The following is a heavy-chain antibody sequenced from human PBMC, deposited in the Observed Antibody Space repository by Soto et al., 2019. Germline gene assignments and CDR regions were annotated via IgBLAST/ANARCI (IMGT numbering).Heavy chain of an antibody. J-gene: IGHJ4*02. CDR1: GYTFTSYG. D-gene: IGHD2-15*01. CDR3: ASTPYCSGGSCYSGTFDY. V-gene: IGHV1-18*04. Sequence: QVQLVQSGAEVKKPGASVKVSCKASGYTFTSYGISWVRQAPGQGLEWMGWISAYNGNTNYAQKVQGRVTMTTDTSTSTAYMELRSLRSDDTAVYYCASTPYCSGGSCYSGTFDYWGQGTLVTVSS. CDR2: ISAYNGNT.